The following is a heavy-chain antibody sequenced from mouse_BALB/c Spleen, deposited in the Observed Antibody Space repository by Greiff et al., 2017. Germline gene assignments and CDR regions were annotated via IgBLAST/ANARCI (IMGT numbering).Heavy chain of an antibody. CDR3: TAYYRGDYAMDY. Sequence: EVKVVESGGGLVKPGGSLKLSCAASGFTFSSYTMSWVRQTPEKRLEWVATISSGGSYTYYPDSVKGRFTISRDNAKNTLYLQMSSLKSEDTAMYYCTAYYRGDYAMDYWGQGTSVTVSS. CDR1: GFTFSSYT. D-gene: IGHD2-12*01. J-gene: IGHJ4*01. V-gene: IGHV5-6-4*01. CDR2: ISSGGSYT.